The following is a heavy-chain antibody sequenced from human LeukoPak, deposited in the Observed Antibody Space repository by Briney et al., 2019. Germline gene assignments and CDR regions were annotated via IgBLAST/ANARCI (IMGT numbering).Heavy chain of an antibody. Sequence: PSETLSFTCTVSGGSISSGGYYWSWIRQPPGKGLEWIGYIYHSGSTNYNPSLKSRVTISIDTSKNQFSLRLTSVTSADTAVFYCARGRGYSGYTYEYWGPGTTVTVSS. CDR1: GGSISSGGYY. CDR3: ARGRGYSGYTYEY. CDR2: IYHSGST. V-gene: IGHV4-61*08. J-gene: IGHJ4*02. D-gene: IGHD5-12*01.